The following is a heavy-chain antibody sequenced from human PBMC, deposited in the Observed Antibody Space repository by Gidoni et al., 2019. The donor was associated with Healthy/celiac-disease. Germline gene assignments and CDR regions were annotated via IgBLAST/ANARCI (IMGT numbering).Heavy chain of an antibody. V-gene: IGHV3-11*01. CDR1: GFTFSDYY. Sequence: QVQLVESGGGLVKPGGSLRLSCAASGFTFSDYYMSWIRQAPGKGLGWVSYISSSGSTIYYADSVKGRFTISRDNAKNSLYLQMNSLRAEDTAVYYCARTPDTAMEQYYYYGMDVWGQGTTVTVSS. D-gene: IGHD5-18*01. J-gene: IGHJ6*02. CDR3: ARTPDTAMEQYYYYGMDV. CDR2: ISSSGSTI.